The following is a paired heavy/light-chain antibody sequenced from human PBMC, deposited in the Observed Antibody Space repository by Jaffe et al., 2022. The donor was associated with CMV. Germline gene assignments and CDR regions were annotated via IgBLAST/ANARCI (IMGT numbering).Light chain of an antibody. Sequence: EIVMTQSPATLSVSPGERATLSCRASQSVSSKLAWYQQKPGQAPRLLIYDASTRATGVPARFSGSGSGTEFILTISSLQSEDFAVYYCQQYNNWYTFGQGTKLEIK. CDR2: DAS. CDR1: QSVSSK. CDR3: QQYNNWYT. V-gene: IGKV3-15*01. J-gene: IGKJ2*01.
Heavy chain of an antibody. CDR1: GVGFSGYE. D-gene: IGHD3-10*01. CDR2: ISYDENHK. Sequence: QVQLVESGGGVVQPGTSLRLSCEVSGVGFSGYEMYWVRQAPGKGLGWVAVISYDENHKYYADSVKGRFTISRDTSKNTLYLQMNSLRTEDTALYYCTKKGSSGSYFDSWGPGTLVTVSS. J-gene: IGHJ4*02. V-gene: IGHV3-30*18. CDR3: TKKGSSGSYFDS.